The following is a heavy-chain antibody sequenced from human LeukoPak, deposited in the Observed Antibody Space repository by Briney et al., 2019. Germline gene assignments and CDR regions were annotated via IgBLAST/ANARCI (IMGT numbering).Heavy chain of an antibody. D-gene: IGHD4-23*01. Sequence: GGSLRLSCAASGFTFNNFGMHWVRQAPGKGLEWVSFIGYEGGHKYYADSVKGRFTISKDNSKATLYLQMNSLRPEDTAVYYCAKDLHGGYSSDYWGQGTLVTVFS. V-gene: IGHV3-30*02. CDR2: IGYEGGHK. CDR1: GFTFNNFG. J-gene: IGHJ4*02. CDR3: AKDLHGGYSSDY.